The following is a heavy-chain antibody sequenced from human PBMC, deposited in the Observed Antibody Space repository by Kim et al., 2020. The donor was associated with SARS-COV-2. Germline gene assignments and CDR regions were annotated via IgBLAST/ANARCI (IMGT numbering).Heavy chain of an antibody. Sequence: SETLSLTCTVSGGSISSSSYYWGWIRQPPGKGLEWIGSIYYSGSTYYNPSLKSRVTISVDTSKNQFSLKLSSVTAADTAVYYCARQAIVLMVYAIPGWFDPWGQGTLVTVSS. V-gene: IGHV4-39*01. CDR3: ARQAIVLMVYAIPGWFDP. D-gene: IGHD2-8*01. J-gene: IGHJ5*02. CDR2: IYYSGST. CDR1: GGSISSSSYY.